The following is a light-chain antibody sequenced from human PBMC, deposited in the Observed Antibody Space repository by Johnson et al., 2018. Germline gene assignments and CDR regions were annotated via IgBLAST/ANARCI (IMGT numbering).Light chain of an antibody. V-gene: IGLV1-51*02. CDR3: GTWDSSLSAVNV. J-gene: IGLJ1*01. CDR2: ENN. CDR1: SSNIGNNY. Sequence: QSVLTQPPSVSAAPGQKVTISCSGSSSNIGNNYVSWYQQLPGTAPKLLIYENNKRPSGIPDRFSGSKSGTSATLGITGLQTGDEADYYCGTWDSSLSAVNVFGTVTKCTVL.